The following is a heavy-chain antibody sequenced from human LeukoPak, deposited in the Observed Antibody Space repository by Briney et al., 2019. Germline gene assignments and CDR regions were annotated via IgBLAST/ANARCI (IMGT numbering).Heavy chain of an antibody. CDR2: ISYTGTYI. J-gene: IGHJ4*02. Sequence: GGSLRLSCAASAFSLSAYNMNWVRQAPWKGLEWVSTISYTGTYIYYADSVKGRFTISRDNAQNSLYLQMNSLRAEDTAIYYCVRDRGTYRPIDYWGQGTLVTVSS. D-gene: IGHD1-26*01. CDR1: AFSLSAYN. V-gene: IGHV3-21*04. CDR3: VRDRGTYRPIDY.